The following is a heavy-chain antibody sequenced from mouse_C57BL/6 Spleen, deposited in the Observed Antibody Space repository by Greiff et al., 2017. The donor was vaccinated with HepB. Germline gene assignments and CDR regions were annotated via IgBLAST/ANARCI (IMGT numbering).Heavy chain of an antibody. J-gene: IGHJ1*03. V-gene: IGHV1-26*01. D-gene: IGHD2-1*01. Sequence: EVQLQQSGPELVKPGASVKISCKASGYTFTDYYMNWVKQSHGKSLEWIGDINPNNGGTSYNQKFKGKATLTVYKSSSTAYMELRSLTSEDSAVYYCARWDGNYWYFDVWGTGTTVTVSS. CDR1: GYTFTDYY. CDR2: INPNNGGT. CDR3: ARWDGNYWYFDV.